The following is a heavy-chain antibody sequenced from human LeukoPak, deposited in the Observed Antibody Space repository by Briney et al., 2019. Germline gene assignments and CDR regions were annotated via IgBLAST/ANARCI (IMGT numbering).Heavy chain of an antibody. Sequence: GGSLRLSCAASGFTVSSNYMSWVRQAPGKGLEWVAVMSYDGSNKYYTDSVKGRFTISRDNSKNTLFLQMNSLRAEDTAVYYCVRSPIWFGESNLDYWGQGTLVTVSS. V-gene: IGHV3-30*03. CDR1: GFTVSSNY. CDR3: VRSPIWFGESNLDY. CDR2: MSYDGSNK. J-gene: IGHJ4*02. D-gene: IGHD3-10*01.